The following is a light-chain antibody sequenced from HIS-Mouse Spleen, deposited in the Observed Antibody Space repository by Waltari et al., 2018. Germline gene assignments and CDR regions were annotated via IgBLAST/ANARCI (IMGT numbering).Light chain of an antibody. V-gene: IGLV2-11*01. CDR1: SSDVGGYNY. Sequence: HSALTQPRSVPASPGQSVTTSCTGTSSDVGGYNYVSWYQQHPGKAPNPMIYDVSKRPSGVPDRFSGSKSGNTASLTISGLQAEDEADYYCCSYAGSYTLVFG. J-gene: IGLJ2*01. CDR3: CSYAGSYTLV. CDR2: DVS.